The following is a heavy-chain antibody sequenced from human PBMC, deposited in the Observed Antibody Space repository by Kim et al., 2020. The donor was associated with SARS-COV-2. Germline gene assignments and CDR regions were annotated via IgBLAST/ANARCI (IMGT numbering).Heavy chain of an antibody. D-gene: IGHD3-22*01. CDR2: IGTAGDT. Sequence: GGSLRLSCAASGFTFSSYDMHWVRQATGKGLEWVSAIGTAGDTYYPGSVKGRFTISRENAKNSLYLQMNSLRAGDTAVYYCASVMVGGYYDSSGYYLGDYFDYWGQGTLVTVSS. J-gene: IGHJ4*02. CDR3: ASVMVGGYYDSSGYYLGDYFDY. CDR1: GFTFSSYD. V-gene: IGHV3-13*01.